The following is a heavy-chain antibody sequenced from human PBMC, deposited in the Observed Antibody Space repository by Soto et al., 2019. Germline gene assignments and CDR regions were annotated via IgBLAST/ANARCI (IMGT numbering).Heavy chain of an antibody. CDR1: GGTFSSYA. D-gene: IGHD6-13*01. CDR3: ARVAAAGTSAAGYYYYYGMDV. CDR2: IIPIFGTA. V-gene: IGHV1-69*13. J-gene: IGHJ6*02. Sequence: SVKVSCKASGGTFSSYAISWVRQAPGQGLEWMGGIIPIFGTANYAQKFQGRVTITADESTSTAYMELSSLRSEDTAVYYCARVAAAGTSAAGYYYYYGMDVWGQGTTVTVSS.